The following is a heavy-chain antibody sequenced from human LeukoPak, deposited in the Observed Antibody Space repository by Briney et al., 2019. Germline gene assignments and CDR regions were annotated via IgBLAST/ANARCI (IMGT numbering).Heavy chain of an antibody. D-gene: IGHD6-13*01. V-gene: IGHV1-2*02. CDR3: ARVDTPIAAAGADY. J-gene: IGHJ4*02. Sequence: ASVKVSCKASGYTFTGYCMHWVRQAPGQGLEWMGWINPNSGGTNYAQKFQGRVTMTRDTSISTAYMELSRLRSDDTAVYYCARVDTPIAAAGADYWGQGTLVTVSS. CDR2: INPNSGGT. CDR1: GYTFTGYC.